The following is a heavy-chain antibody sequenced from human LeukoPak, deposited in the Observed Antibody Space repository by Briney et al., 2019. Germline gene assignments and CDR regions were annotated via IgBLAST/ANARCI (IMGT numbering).Heavy chain of an antibody. CDR1: GYTFTSYD. J-gene: IGHJ4*02. CDR2: MNPNSGNT. CDR3: ARGLRTVYDFWSGYYSEGDY. Sequence: ASVKVSCKAYGYTFTSYDINWVRQATGQGLEWMGWMNPNSGNTGYAQKFQGRVTMTRNTSISTAYMELSSLRSEDTAVYYCARGLRTVYDFWSGYYSEGDYWGQGTLVTVSS. V-gene: IGHV1-8*01. D-gene: IGHD3-3*01.